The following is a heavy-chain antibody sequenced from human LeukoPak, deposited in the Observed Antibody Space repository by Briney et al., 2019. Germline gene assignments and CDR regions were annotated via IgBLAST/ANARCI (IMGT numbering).Heavy chain of an antibody. V-gene: IGHV3-33*08. CDR1: GFTFSSYA. CDR3: ARDQEVAGAFDI. CDR2: IWYDGSNK. Sequence: GGSLRLSCAASGFTFSSYAMGCVRQAPGKGLEWVAVIWYDGSNKYYADSVKGRFTISRDNSKNTLYLQMNSLRAEDTAVYYCARDQEVAGAFDIWGQGTMVTVSS. J-gene: IGHJ3*02. D-gene: IGHD6-19*01.